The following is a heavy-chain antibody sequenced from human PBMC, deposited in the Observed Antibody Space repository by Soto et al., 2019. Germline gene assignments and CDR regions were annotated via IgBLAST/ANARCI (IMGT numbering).Heavy chain of an antibody. D-gene: IGHD3-22*01. CDR3: ARSTYDDSSRSLDS. Sequence: QPSGTALEWLALIDWDDDKYYSTSLKTRLTISKDTSKNQVVLTMTNMDPVDTATYYWARSTYDDSSRSLDSWGNGTLVTVS. V-gene: IGHV2-70*01. CDR2: IDWDDDK. J-gene: IGHJ5*01.